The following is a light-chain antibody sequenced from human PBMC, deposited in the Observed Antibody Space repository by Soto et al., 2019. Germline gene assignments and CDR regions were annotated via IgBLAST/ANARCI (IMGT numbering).Light chain of an antibody. CDR3: CSYAGSSTFVV. J-gene: IGLJ2*01. CDR2: EGT. CDR1: SSDFGSYNL. Sequence: QSALTQPASVSGSPGQSITISCTGTSSDFGSYNLVSWYQQHPGKAPKLMISEGTKRPSGVSNRFSGSKSGNTASLTISGLQAEDEADYYCCSYAGSSTFVVFGGGTKLTVL. V-gene: IGLV2-23*03.